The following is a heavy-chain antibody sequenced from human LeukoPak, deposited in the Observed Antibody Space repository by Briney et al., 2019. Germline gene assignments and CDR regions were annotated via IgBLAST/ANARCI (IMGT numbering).Heavy chain of an antibody. CDR2: IIPIFGTA. D-gene: IGHD5-18*01. Sequence: SVKVSCKASGGTFSSYAISWVRQAPGQGLEWMGGIIPIFGTANYAQKFQGRVTITTDESTSTAYMELSSLRSEDTAVYYCARSAERGYSYGYQGNFDYWGQGTLVTVSS. V-gene: IGHV1-69*05. J-gene: IGHJ4*02. CDR3: ARSAERGYSYGYQGNFDY. CDR1: GGTFSSYA.